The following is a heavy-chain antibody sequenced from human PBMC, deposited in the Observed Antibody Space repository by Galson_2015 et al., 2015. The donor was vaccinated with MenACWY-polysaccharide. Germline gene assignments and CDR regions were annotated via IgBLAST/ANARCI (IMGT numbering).Heavy chain of an antibody. D-gene: IGHD2-15*01. CDR1: GFTFSGNW. CDR2: TNGDGGDT. Sequence: SLRLSCAASGFTFSGNWMHWVRQAPGKGLVWVSRTNGDGGDTDYADSVKGRFTISRDNAKNTLYLQMNSLRAEDTAVYYCARAGAKYCRGGNCFFNWFDPWGQGTLVTVSS. J-gene: IGHJ5*02. V-gene: IGHV3-74*01. CDR3: ARAGAKYCRGGNCFFNWFDP.